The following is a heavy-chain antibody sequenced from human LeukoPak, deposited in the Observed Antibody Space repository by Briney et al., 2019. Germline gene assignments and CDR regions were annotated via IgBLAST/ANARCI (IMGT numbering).Heavy chain of an antibody. CDR2: IYHSGST. CDR3: ARARRITMIVVVGPFDY. J-gene: IGHJ4*02. CDR1: GYSLSSGYY. Sequence: SETLSLTCTVSGYSLSSGYYWGWIRPPPGKGLEWIGSIYHSGSTYYNPSLKSRVTISVDTSKNQFSLKLSSVTAADTAVYYCARARRITMIVVVGPFDYWGQGTLVTVSS. D-gene: IGHD3-22*01. V-gene: IGHV4-38-2*02.